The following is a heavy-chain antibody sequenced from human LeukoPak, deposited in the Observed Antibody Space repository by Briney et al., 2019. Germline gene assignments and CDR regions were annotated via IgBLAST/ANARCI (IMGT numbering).Heavy chain of an antibody. CDR1: GFTFSSYG. CDR2: ISYDGSNK. J-gene: IGHJ5*02. CDR3: ARDHQLQNGNWFDP. Sequence: GRSLRLSCAASGFTFSSYGMHWVRQAPGKGLKWVAAISYDGSNKYYADSVKGRFSVSRDNSKNTLYLQMNSLRPEDTAVYYCARDHQLQNGNWFDPWGQGTLVTVSS. V-gene: IGHV3-30*03. D-gene: IGHD2-2*01.